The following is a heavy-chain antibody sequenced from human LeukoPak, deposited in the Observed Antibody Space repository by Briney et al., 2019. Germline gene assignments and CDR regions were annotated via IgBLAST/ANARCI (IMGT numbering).Heavy chain of an antibody. D-gene: IGHD3-3*01. CDR2: ISTYNGYT. CDR3: ARAPMYYDFWSGYYMDV. J-gene: IGHJ6*03. CDR1: GSTFTNFG. V-gene: IGHV1-18*01. Sequence: ASVKVSCKAPGSTFTNFGISWVRQAPGQGLEWMGWISTYNGYTNYAQKLQGRVTLSTDTPTSTAYMEMRSLRSDDTAVYYCARAPMYYDFWSGYYMDVWGKGTTVTVSS.